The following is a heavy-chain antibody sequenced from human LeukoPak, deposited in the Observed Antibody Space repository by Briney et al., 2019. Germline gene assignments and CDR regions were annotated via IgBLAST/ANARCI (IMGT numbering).Heavy chain of an antibody. V-gene: IGHV3-21*01. Sequence: PGGSLRLFCAASGFTFSSYSMNWVRQAPGKGLEWVSSVSSSSTFIYYEDSMTGRFTLSRDNAKNSLYLQLNSLGAEDTAVYYCARGSCSSTSCNIDYWGQGTLVTVSS. D-gene: IGHD2-2*01. CDR3: ARGSCSSTSCNIDY. CDR1: GFTFSSYS. J-gene: IGHJ4*02. CDR2: VSSSSTFI.